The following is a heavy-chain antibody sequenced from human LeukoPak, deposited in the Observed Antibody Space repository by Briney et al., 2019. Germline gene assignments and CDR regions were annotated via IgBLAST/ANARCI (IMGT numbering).Heavy chain of an antibody. Sequence: EASVKVSCKASGYTFTGYYMHWVRQAPGQGLEWMGGIIPIFGTANYAQKFQGRVTITADESTSTAYMELSSLRSEDTAVYYCARVWGVAGPLTHWGQGTLVTVSS. CDR3: ARVWGVAGPLTH. CDR2: IIPIFGTA. D-gene: IGHD6-19*01. V-gene: IGHV1-69*13. J-gene: IGHJ4*02. CDR1: GYTFTGYY.